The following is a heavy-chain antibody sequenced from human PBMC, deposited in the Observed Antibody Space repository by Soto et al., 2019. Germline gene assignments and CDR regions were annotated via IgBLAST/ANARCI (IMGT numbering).Heavy chain of an antibody. V-gene: IGHV4-38-2*01. J-gene: IGHJ6*02. Sequence: ASETLSLTCAVSGYSISSGNYWAWIRQPPGRGLEWIGSLYHIGSTHYNTSLKSRVTISVDTSKNHFSLELSSVTAADTAIYYCRSSTSCYDESCVDVWGQGTMVTVSS. D-gene: IGHD2-2*01. CDR3: RSSTSCYDESCVDV. CDR2: LYHIGST. CDR1: GYSISSGNY.